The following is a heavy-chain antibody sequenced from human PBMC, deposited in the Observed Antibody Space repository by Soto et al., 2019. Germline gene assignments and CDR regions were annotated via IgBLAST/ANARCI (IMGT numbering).Heavy chain of an antibody. J-gene: IGHJ6*02. CDR2: ISGYNGNT. CDR3: ARDNLDGFGWSSPAGLHV. Sequence: ASVKDSCQASGYTISNFGLSCVRQAPGQGIEWMGWISGYNGNTNSAERFQGRVTMTTDTSTSTAYMEVRSLTSDDTAVYYRARDNLDGFGWSSPAGLHVTGPGTMVTLS. D-gene: IGHD5-18*01. CDR1: GYTISNFG. V-gene: IGHV1-18*01.